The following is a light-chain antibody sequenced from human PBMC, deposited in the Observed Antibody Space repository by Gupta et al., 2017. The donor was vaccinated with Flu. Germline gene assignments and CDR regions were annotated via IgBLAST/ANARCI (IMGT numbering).Light chain of an antibody. CDR3: MQALRTPYT. V-gene: IGKV2-28*01. CDR2: LTS. J-gene: IGKJ2*01. CDR1: QSLLRSNGFHY. Sequence: IVMSQSPLSLPVSAGETASISCRSSQSLLRSNGFHYLDWYLQKPGQPPQLLIFLTSTRASGVPDRFSGSGSGTDFTLEISRVEAEDVGVYYCMQALRTPYTFGQGTKLEIK.